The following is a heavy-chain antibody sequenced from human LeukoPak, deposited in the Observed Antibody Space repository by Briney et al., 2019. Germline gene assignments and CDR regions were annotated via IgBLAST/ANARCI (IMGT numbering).Heavy chain of an antibody. CDR3: ARHLKTEMVKAHFDY. CDR1: GDSISIDY. Sequence: PSETLSLTCTVSGDSISIDYWTWIRQPPGKGLGWIGYIYNTGTTNYNPSFKSRVTLSLDTSKNQFSLTLSSVTAADTAVYYCARHLKTEMVKAHFDYWGQGTLVTVSS. CDR2: IYNTGTT. J-gene: IGHJ4*02. D-gene: IGHD5-18*01. V-gene: IGHV4-59*08.